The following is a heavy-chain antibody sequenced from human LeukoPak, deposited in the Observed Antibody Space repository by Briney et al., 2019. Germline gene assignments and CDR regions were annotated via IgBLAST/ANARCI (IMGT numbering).Heavy chain of an antibody. CDR3: ARVSSSWYQDWYFDL. J-gene: IGHJ2*01. D-gene: IGHD6-13*01. Sequence: SETLSLTCTVSGGSISSYDWSWIRQPAGKGLEWVGRIYTSGSTNYNPSLKSRVSMSVDTSKRQFSLKLSSVTAADTAVYYCARVSSSWYQDWYFDLWGRGTVVTVSS. CDR2: IYTSGST. V-gene: IGHV4-4*07. CDR1: GGSISSYD.